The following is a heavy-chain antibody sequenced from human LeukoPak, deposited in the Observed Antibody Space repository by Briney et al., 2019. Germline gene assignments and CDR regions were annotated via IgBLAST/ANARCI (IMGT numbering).Heavy chain of an antibody. J-gene: IGHJ6*03. CDR1: GGSISSYY. CDR2: IYTSGST. V-gene: IGHV4-4*07. CDR3: ARDGSSSSVYYYYMDV. D-gene: IGHD6-6*01. Sequence: SATLSLTCTVSGGSISSYYWSWIRQPAGKGLEWIGRIYTSGSTNYNPSLKSRVTMSVDTSKNQFSLKLSSVTAADTAVYYCARDGSSSSVYYYYMDVWGKGTTVTVSS.